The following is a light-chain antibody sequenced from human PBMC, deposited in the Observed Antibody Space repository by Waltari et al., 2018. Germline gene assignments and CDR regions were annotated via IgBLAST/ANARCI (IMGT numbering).Light chain of an antibody. Sequence: IQLTQFLPSLFASVEDRFTITCRASRNISSYLNWYQQKERNAPKPLIYAAASPKSGVPSRFSGSGSGTEFTLIITNLQPEDFATFFCQQSHSFPLTFGGGTKVETK. CDR3: QQSHSFPLT. V-gene: IGKV1-39*01. J-gene: IGKJ4*01. CDR2: AAA. CDR1: RNISSY.